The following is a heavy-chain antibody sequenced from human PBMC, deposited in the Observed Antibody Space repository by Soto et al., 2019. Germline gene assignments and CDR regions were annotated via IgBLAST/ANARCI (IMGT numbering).Heavy chain of an antibody. CDR3: ARDLAGPYSSSDWFDP. Sequence: GGSLRLSCAASGFTFSDYYMSWIRQAPGKGLEWVSYISSSGSTIYYADSVKGRFTISRDNAKNSLYLQMNSLRAEDTAVYYCARDLAGPYSSSDWFDPWGQGTLVTVSS. J-gene: IGHJ5*02. V-gene: IGHV3-11*01. CDR1: GFTFSDYY. D-gene: IGHD6-13*01. CDR2: ISSSGSTI.